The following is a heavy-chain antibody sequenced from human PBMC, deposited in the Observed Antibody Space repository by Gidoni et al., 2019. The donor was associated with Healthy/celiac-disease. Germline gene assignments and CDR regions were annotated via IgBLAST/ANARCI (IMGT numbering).Heavy chain of an antibody. D-gene: IGHD2-2*01. CDR3: ARRSCSSTSCYAAY. CDR1: GYTFTSDY. V-gene: IGHV1-46*03. Sequence: ASGKVSCKASGYTFTSDYMHWVRPATGPGLEWMRIINPSGGSTSYAQKFQGTVTMTRDTSTRTVYMELSSLRSEDTAVYYCARRSCSSTSCYAAYWGQGTLVTVSS. CDR2: INPSGGST. J-gene: IGHJ4*02.